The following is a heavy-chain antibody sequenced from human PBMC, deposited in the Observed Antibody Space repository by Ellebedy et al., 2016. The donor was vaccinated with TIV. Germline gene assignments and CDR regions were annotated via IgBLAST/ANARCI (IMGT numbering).Heavy chain of an antibody. V-gene: IGHV1-8*01. J-gene: IGHJ4*02. Sequence: ASVKVSXXASGYTFTSYDINWVRQATGQGLEWMGWMNPNSGNTGYAQKFQGRVTMTRNTSISTAYMELSSLRSEDTAVYYCARRVRAVAGLYYFDYWGQGTLVTVSS. CDR3: ARRVRAVAGLYYFDY. CDR2: MNPNSGNT. D-gene: IGHD6-19*01. CDR1: GYTFTSYD.